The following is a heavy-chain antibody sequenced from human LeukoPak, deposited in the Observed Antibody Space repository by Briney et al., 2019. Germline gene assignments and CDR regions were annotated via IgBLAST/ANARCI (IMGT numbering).Heavy chain of an antibody. CDR3: ARYVVVTAYFDY. J-gene: IGHJ4*02. CDR1: GGSVSSGSYY. CDR2: IYHSGST. V-gene: IGHV4-61*01. D-gene: IGHD2-21*02. Sequence: PSETLSLTCTVSGGSVSSGSYYWSWIRQPPGKGLEWTGYIYHSGSTNYNPSLKSRVTISVDTSKNQFSLKLSSVTAADTAVYYCARYVVVTAYFDYWGQGTLVTVSS.